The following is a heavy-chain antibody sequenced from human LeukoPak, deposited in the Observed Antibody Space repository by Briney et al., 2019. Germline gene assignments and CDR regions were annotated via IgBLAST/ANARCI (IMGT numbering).Heavy chain of an antibody. D-gene: IGHD6-13*01. CDR1: GGSFRSYA. J-gene: IGHJ1*01. CDR2: IIPLLGVS. V-gene: IGHV1-69*04. Sequence: GASVKVSCKASGGSFRSYAFTWVRQAPGQGLEWMGTIIPLLGVSKYAQKFQGRITITVDKSTNTVYMELNSLRSEDKAMYFCAGDFLVRSSTWYSVTMGYFQHWGQGTLVTVSS. CDR3: AGDFLVRSSTWYSVTMGYFQH.